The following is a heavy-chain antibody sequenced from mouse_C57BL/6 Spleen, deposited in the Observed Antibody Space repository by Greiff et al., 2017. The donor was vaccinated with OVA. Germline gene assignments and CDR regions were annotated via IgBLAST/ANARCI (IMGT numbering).Heavy chain of an antibody. CDR3: ARDREGTGTPFAY. CDR2: ISDGGSYT. CDR1: GFTFSSYA. Sequence: EVKLMESGGGLVKPGGSLKLSCAASGFTFSSYAMSWVRQTPEKRLEWVATISDGGSYTYYPDNVKGRFTISRDNAKNNLYLQMSHLKSEDTAMYYCARDREGTGTPFAYWGQGTLVTVSA. V-gene: IGHV5-4*01. J-gene: IGHJ3*01. D-gene: IGHD4-1*01.